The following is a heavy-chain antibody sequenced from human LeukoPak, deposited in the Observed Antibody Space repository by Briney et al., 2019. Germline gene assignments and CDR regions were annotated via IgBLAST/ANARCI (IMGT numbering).Heavy chain of an antibody. CDR3: ARQSPLLWFGENYYFDY. CDR1: SGSFSSYQ. D-gene: IGHD3-10*01. CDR2: IYYSGST. Sequence: PSETLSLTCAVYSGSFSSYQWNWIRQPPGKGLEWIGSIYYSGSTYYNPSLKSRVTISVDTSKNQFSLKLSSVTAADTAVYYCARQSPLLWFGENYYFDYWGQGALVTVSS. J-gene: IGHJ4*02. V-gene: IGHV4-39*01.